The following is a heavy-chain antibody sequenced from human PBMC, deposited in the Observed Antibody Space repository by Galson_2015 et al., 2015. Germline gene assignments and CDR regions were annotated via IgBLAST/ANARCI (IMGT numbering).Heavy chain of an antibody. CDR3: GRGRSGYVHPLDF. CDR1: GFTFSSYA. Sequence: SLRLSCAASGFTFSSYAMTWVRQAPGKGLEWVSGISGSGDSTYYADSVKGRFTISRDNSKNTLYLQMNSLRAEDTAVYYCGRGRSGYVHPLDFWGQGTLVTVSS. D-gene: IGHD5-12*01. V-gene: IGHV3-23*01. J-gene: IGHJ4*02. CDR2: ISGSGDST.